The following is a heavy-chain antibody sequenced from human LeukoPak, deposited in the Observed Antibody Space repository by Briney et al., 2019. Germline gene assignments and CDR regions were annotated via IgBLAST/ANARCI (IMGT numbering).Heavy chain of an antibody. J-gene: IGHJ4*02. CDR3: ARAPYWSGSYYVY. CDR2: INHSGST. D-gene: IGHD1-26*01. CDR1: GFTFSDYY. V-gene: IGHV4-34*01. Sequence: GSLRLSCAASGFTFSDYYMNWIRQPPGKGLEWIGEINHSGSTNYNPSLKSRVTISVDTSKNQFSLKLSSVTAADTAVYYCARAPYWSGSYYVYWGQGTLVTVSS.